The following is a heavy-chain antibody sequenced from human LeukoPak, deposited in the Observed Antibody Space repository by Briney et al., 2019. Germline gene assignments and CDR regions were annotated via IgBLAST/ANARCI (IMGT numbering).Heavy chain of an antibody. D-gene: IGHD3-22*01. CDR3: AKFRYHSNDNNYLDFNY. V-gene: IGHV3-23*01. J-gene: IGHJ4*02. CDR1: GFTFSSYA. Sequence: PGGSLRLSRAASGFTFSSYAMGWVRQAPGKGPEWVSSISGSGGHTYFADSVKGRFTISRDNSKNTLDLQMNSLKVEDTAVYYCAKFRYHSNDNNYLDFNYWGQGTLVTVSS. CDR2: ISGSGGHT.